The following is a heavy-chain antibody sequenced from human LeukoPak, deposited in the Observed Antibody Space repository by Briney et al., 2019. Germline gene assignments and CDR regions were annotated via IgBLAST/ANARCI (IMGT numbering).Heavy chain of an antibody. CDR2: IYYSGST. V-gene: IGHV4-59*01. D-gene: IGHD5-12*01. Sequence: SETLSLTCTVSGGSISSYYWSWIRQPPGKGLGWIGYIYYSGSTNYNPSLKSRVTISVDTSKNQFSLKLSSVTAADTAVYYCAREKTEDIVATIGWFDPWGQGTLVTVSS. CDR3: AREKTEDIVATIGWFDP. CDR1: GGSISSYY. J-gene: IGHJ5*02.